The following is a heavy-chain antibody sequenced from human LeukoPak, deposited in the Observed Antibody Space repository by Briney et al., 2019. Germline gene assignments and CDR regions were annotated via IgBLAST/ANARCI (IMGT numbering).Heavy chain of an antibody. D-gene: IGHD2-21*01. CDR1: GFTFRNYA. J-gene: IGHJ4*02. CDR3: TRGVVEFCATECYSGGH. Sequence: GGSLRLSCRGSGFTFRNYAMNWVRQAPGQGLEWVASISKSSADIDYAASVKGRFTISRDDANNSLYLQMNNLRADGTAVYYCTRGVVEFCATECYSGGHWGKGTLVIVPS. CDR2: ISKSSADI. V-gene: IGHV3-21*01.